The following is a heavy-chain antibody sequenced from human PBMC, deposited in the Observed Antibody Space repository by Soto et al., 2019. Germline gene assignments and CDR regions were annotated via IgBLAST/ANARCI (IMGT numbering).Heavy chain of an antibody. Sequence: SETLSLTCTVSGGSVSSGSYYWSWIRQPPGKGLEWIGYIYYSGSTNYNPSLKSRVTISVDTSKNPFSLKLSSVTAADTAVYYCASLPPLRFLEWSYPYWGQGTLVTVSS. D-gene: IGHD3-3*01. CDR2: IYYSGST. CDR1: GGSVSSGSYY. J-gene: IGHJ4*02. V-gene: IGHV4-61*01. CDR3: ASLPPLRFLEWSYPY.